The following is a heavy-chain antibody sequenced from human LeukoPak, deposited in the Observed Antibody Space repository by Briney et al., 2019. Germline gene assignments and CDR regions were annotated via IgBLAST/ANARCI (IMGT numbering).Heavy chain of an antibody. V-gene: IGHV5-51*01. CDR2: IYPGDSDT. J-gene: IGHJ5*02. CDR3: ARLGVTPVTSGDL. Sequence: GESLKISCKGSGYIFTTSWIGWVRQMPGKGLEWMRIIYPGDSDTTYSPSFQGQVTITADKSISTAYLQWNSLKPSDSAMYYCARLGVTPVTSGDLWGQGTLVTVSS. D-gene: IGHD4-17*01. CDR1: GYIFTTSW.